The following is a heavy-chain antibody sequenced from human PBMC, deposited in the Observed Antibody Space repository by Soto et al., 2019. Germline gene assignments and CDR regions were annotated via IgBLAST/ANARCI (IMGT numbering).Heavy chain of an antibody. CDR2: ISGNSADT. V-gene: IGHV3-11*05. J-gene: IGHJ4*02. CDR1: GFMFSDYY. Sequence: QVQLVESGGGLVKPGGSLRLSCVVSGFMFSDYYMTWIRQAPGKGLELLSYISGNSADTNYADSVRGRFTISRDNAKNPLFLQMDSLRVDDTAVYYCSRGPRRLDSWGRGMLVTVSS. CDR3: SRGPRRLDS.